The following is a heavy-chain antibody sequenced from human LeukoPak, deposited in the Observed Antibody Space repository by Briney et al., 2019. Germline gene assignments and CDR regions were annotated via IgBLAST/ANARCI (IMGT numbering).Heavy chain of an antibody. CDR1: GYTFTGYY. V-gene: IGHV1-2*02. Sequence: ASVKVSCKASGYTFTGYYMHWVRQAPGQGLEWMGWINPNSGGTNYAQKFQGRVTMTRDTSISTAYMELSRLRSEDTAVYYCATSPPMVRGVTFDYWGQGTLVTVSS. J-gene: IGHJ4*02. D-gene: IGHD3-10*01. CDR3: ATSPPMVRGVTFDY. CDR2: INPNSGGT.